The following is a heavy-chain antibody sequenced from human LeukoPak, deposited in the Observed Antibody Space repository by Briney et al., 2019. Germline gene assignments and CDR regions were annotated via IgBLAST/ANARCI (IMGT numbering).Heavy chain of an antibody. D-gene: IGHD6-13*01. V-gene: IGHV3-23*01. Sequence: TGGSLRLSCAASGLTFNNVGMSWVRQAPGKGLEWVSSISGSDETTYYADSVKGRFTISRDNSKNTLYLHMNSLRAEDAAVYYCANNRYSSRWRGAFDVWGQGTMVTVSS. CDR2: ISGSDETT. CDR3: ANNRYSSRWRGAFDV. CDR1: GLTFNNVG. J-gene: IGHJ3*01.